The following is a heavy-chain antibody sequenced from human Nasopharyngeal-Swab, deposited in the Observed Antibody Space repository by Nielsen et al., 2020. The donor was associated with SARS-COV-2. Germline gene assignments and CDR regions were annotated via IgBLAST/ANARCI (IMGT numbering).Heavy chain of an antibody. D-gene: IGHD2-2*01. CDR1: GYSFTSYW. Sequence: GESLKISRKGSGYSFTSYWIGWVRQMPGKGLEWMGIIYPGDSDTRYSPSFQGQVTISADKSISTAYLQWSSLKASDTAMYYCARPYCSSTSCPNWFDPWGQGTLVTVSS. CDR3: ARPYCSSTSCPNWFDP. V-gene: IGHV5-51*01. CDR2: IYPGDSDT. J-gene: IGHJ5*02.